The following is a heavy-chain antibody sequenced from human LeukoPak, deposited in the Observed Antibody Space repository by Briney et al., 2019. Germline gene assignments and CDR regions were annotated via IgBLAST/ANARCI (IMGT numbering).Heavy chain of an antibody. CDR1: GGSFSGYY. Sequence: NPSETLSLTCAVYGGSFSGYYWSWIRQPPGKGLEWIGEINHSGSTNYNPSLKSRVTISVDTSKNQFSLKLSSVTAADTAVYYCARVVAAVADNWFDPWGQGTLATVSS. CDR2: INHSGST. J-gene: IGHJ5*02. CDR3: ARVVAAVADNWFDP. D-gene: IGHD6-19*01. V-gene: IGHV4-34*01.